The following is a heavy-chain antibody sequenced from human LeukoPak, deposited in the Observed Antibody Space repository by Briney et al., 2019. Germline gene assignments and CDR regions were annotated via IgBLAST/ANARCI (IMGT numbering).Heavy chain of an antibody. D-gene: IGHD3-22*01. CDR3: ANSYYYDSSGQAWVY. CDR1: GFTFSSYG. J-gene: IGHJ4*02. CDR2: ISYDGSNK. V-gene: IGHV3-30*18. Sequence: PGRSLRLSCAASGFTFSSYGMHWVRQAPGKGLEWVAVISYDGSNKYYADSVKGRFTISRDNSKNTLYLQMNSLRAEDTAVYYCANSYYYDSSGQAWVYWGQGTLVTVSS.